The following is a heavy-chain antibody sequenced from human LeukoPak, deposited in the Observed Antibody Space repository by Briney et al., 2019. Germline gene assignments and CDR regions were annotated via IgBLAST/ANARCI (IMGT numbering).Heavy chain of an antibody. J-gene: IGHJ3*02. CDR2: VFYSGNT. Sequence: PSETLSLTCAVYGGSFSGYYWSWIRQPPGKGPEWIGSVFYSGNTYYNPSLKSRVTISVDTSKTQFSLKLRSVTAADTAVYYCAGPPLGVITPDALNIWGQGTTVTVSS. D-gene: IGHD3-22*01. CDR3: AGPPLGVITPDALNI. CDR1: GGSFSGYY. V-gene: IGHV4-34*12.